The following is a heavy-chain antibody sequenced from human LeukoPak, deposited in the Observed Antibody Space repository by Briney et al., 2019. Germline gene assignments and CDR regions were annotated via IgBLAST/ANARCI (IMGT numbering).Heavy chain of an antibody. CDR2: IYYSGST. J-gene: IGHJ4*02. D-gene: IGHD3-22*01. CDR1: GGSISSYY. Sequence: SETLSLTCTVPGGSISSYYWSWIRQPPGKGLEWMGYIYYSGSTNYNPSIKSRVTISVDTSKNQFSLKLSSVTAAGTAVYYCARVYYDSSGMPLDYWGQRTLVTVSS. V-gene: IGHV4-59*01. CDR3: ARVYYDSSGMPLDY.